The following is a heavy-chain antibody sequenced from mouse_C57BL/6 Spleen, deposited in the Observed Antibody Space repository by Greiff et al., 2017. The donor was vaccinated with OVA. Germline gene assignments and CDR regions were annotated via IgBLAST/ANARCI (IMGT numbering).Heavy chain of an antibody. CDR1: GFNIKNTY. CDR3: ARHIYDGYYFDY. CDR2: IDPANGNT. V-gene: IGHV14-3*01. J-gene: IGHJ2*01. D-gene: IGHD2-3*01. Sequence: EVMLVESVAELVRPGASVKLSCTASGFNIKNTYMHWVKQRPEQGLEWIGRIDPANGNTKYAPKFQGKATITADTSSNTAYLQLSSLTSEDTAIYYCARHIYDGYYFDYWGQGTTLTVSS.